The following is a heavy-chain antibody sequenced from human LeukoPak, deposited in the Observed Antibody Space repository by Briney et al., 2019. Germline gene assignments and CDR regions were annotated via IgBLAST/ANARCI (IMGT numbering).Heavy chain of an antibody. J-gene: IGHJ5*02. CDR2: IYYSGST. CDR1: GGSFRSSSYY. V-gene: IGHV4-39*07. Sequence: SETLSLTCTVSGGSFRSSSYYWGWIRQTPGKGLEWIGCIYYSGSTYYNPSLKSRVTISVDTSKNQFSLKLSSVTAADTAVYYCARASRWFDPWGQGTLVTVSS. CDR3: ARASRWFDP.